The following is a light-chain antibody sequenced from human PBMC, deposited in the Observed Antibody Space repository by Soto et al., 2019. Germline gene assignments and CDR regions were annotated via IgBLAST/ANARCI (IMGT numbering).Light chain of an antibody. CDR1: QSVSNNY. V-gene: IGKV3-20*01. J-gene: IGKJ1*01. CDR3: LQYSSHSWT. Sequence: EIVLTQSPGTLSLSPGERATLSCRASQSVSNNYLAWYQQKPGQAPRLLIYGASNRATGIPDRFSGSGSGTDFTLTISRLQPDDVATYYCLQYSSHSWTFGQGTKVDIK. CDR2: GAS.